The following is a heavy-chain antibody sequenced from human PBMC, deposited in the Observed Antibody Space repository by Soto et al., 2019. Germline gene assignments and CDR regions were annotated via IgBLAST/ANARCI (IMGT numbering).Heavy chain of an antibody. J-gene: IGHJ6*02. V-gene: IGHV1-69*06. CDR2: IIPIFGTA. Sequence: SVKVSCKASGGTFSSYAISWVRQAPGQGLEWMGGIIPIFGTANYAQKFQGRVAITADKSTSTAYMELSSLRSEDTAVYYCASKEIRYFDWPPRYYYYYGMGVWGQGTTVTVSS. D-gene: IGHD3-9*01. CDR3: ASKEIRYFDWPPRYYYYYGMGV. CDR1: GGTFSSYA.